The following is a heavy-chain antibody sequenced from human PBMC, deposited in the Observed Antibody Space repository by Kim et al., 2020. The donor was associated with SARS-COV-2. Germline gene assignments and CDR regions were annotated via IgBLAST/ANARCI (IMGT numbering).Heavy chain of an antibody. D-gene: IGHD3-3*01. J-gene: IGHJ6*02. CDR2: LYGGDSDT. Sequence: GESLKISCQGSGYSFTNYWIAWVRQMPGKGLEWMGMLYGGDSDTKYSPSFQGQVTISADKSISTAYLQWSSLKASDTAMFYCAGLKAMGWSGYYPPGRLAQCRYAMDAWGQGTTITVS. CDR1: GYSFTNYW. V-gene: IGHV5-51*01. CDR3: AGLKAMGWSGYYPPGRLAQCRYAMDA.